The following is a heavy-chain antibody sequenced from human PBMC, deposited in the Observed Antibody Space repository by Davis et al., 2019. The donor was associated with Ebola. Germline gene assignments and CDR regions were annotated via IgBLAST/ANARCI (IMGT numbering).Heavy chain of an antibody. CDR3: ATTKQWLATYNWFDP. Sequence: GESLKISCAGSGFGLSSYAMSWVRQAPGKGLEWVSAISGSGGSTYYADSVKGRFTISRDNSKKTLYLQMNSLRAEDTAVYYCATTKQWLATYNWFDPWGQGTLVTVSS. CDR2: ISGSGGST. D-gene: IGHD6-19*01. CDR1: GFGLSSYA. V-gene: IGHV3-23*01. J-gene: IGHJ5*02.